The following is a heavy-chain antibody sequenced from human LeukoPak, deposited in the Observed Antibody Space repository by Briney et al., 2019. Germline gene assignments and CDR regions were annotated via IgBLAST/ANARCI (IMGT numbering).Heavy chain of an antibody. CDR2: IYSGGST. Sequence: GGSLRLSCAASGFTVSSNYMGWLRQAPGKGLEWVSVIYSGGSTYYPDSVKGRFTISRDNSKNTLYLQMNSLRAEDTAVYYCARDGSRSAVAGRLYGMDVWGQGTTVTVSS. CDR1: GFTVSSNY. J-gene: IGHJ6*02. D-gene: IGHD6-19*01. V-gene: IGHV3-66*01. CDR3: ARDGSRSAVAGRLYGMDV.